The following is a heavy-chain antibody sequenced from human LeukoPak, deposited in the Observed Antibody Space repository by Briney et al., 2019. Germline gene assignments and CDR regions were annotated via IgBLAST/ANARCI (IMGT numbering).Heavy chain of an antibody. CDR2: IRSKAYSGTT. D-gene: IGHD3-22*01. CDR3: TRDYYYDSSGYRARHY. Sequence: PGGSLRLSCTASGFTFGDYAMSWVRQAPGKGLELVGFIRSKAYSGTTEYAASVKGSFTISRDDSKSIAYLQMNSLKTEDTAVYYCTRDYYYDSSGYRARHYWGQGTLVTVSS. CDR1: GFTFGDYA. J-gene: IGHJ4*02. V-gene: IGHV3-49*04.